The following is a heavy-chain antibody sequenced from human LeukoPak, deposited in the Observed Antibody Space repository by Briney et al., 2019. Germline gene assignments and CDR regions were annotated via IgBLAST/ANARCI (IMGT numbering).Heavy chain of an antibody. CDR2: INPNSDGT. J-gene: IGHJ3*02. D-gene: IGHD6-13*01. CDR1: GYTLTGYY. Sequence: ASVKVSCKASGYTLTGYYMHWVRQAPGQGLEWMGWINPNSDGTNYAQKFQGRVTMTRDTSISTGYMELSSLRSDDTAVYYCARAAAADAYDIWGQGTMVTVSS. V-gene: IGHV1-2*02. CDR3: ARAAAADAYDI.